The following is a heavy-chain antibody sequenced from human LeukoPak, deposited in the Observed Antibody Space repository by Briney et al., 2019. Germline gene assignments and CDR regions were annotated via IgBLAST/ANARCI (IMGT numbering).Heavy chain of an antibody. CDR1: GFTFSSYI. CDR2: ITGSGDIT. V-gene: IGHV3-23*01. D-gene: IGHD1-20*01. Sequence: GGSLRLSCAASGFTFSSYIMTWVRQAPGKGLEWVSGITGSGDITYYADSVKGRFTISRDNSKNTLYLQMNSLRAEDTAVYFCARGTNWSPLDFDHWGQGTLVTVSS. CDR3: ARGTNWSPLDFDH. J-gene: IGHJ4*02.